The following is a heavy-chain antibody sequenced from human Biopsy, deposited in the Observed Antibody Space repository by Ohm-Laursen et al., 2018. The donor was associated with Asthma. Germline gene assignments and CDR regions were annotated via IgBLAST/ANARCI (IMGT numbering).Heavy chain of an antibody. Sequence: SETLSLTCSLSSGSGGYMRSGNYYWGWIRQPPGKGLELIGSIYYSGTTYYNPSLESRVTVSADTPKNQFSLKLTSVTAADTAVYYCVRGSSSWHHGPFHYYYGLDVWGQGTTATVSS. D-gene: IGHD6-13*01. CDR2: IYYSGTT. V-gene: IGHV4-39*01. J-gene: IGHJ6*02. CDR1: SGSGGYMRSGNYY. CDR3: VRGSSSWHHGPFHYYYGLDV.